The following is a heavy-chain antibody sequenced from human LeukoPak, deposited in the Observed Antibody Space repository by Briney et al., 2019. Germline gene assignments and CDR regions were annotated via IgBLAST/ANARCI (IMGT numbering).Heavy chain of an antibody. CDR1: GFTFSSHS. D-gene: IGHD3-16*01. CDR3: PRMLHYEISAYLPVDC. CDR2: IKEDGSEK. Sequence: GGSLRLSCAASGFTFSSHSMSWVRQAPGKGLEWVANIKEDGSEKNYVHSVKGRFTISRDNAINSLYLKMNSLRAEDTPVYICPRMLHYEISAYLPVDCWGQGTLVSVSS. J-gene: IGHJ4*02. V-gene: IGHV3-7*01.